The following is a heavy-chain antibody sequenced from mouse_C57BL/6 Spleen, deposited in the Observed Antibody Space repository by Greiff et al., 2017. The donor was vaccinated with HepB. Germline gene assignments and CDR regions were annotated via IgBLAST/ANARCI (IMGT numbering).Heavy chain of an antibody. CDR1: GYTFTSYW. D-gene: IGHD1-1*01. J-gene: IGHJ3*01. CDR2: IDPSDSET. CDR3: ARPDYYGSSPWFAY. Sequence: QVQLKQPGAELVRPGSSVKLSCKASGYTFTSYWMHWVKQRPIQGLEWIGNIDPSDSETHYNQKFKDKATLTVDKSSSTAYMQLSSLTSEDSAVYYCARPDYYGSSPWFAYWGQGTLVTVSA. V-gene: IGHV1-52*01.